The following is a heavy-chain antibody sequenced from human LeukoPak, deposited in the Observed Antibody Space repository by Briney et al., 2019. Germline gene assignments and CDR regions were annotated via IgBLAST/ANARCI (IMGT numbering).Heavy chain of an antibody. Sequence: GGSLRLSCAASGFTFSSYWMHWVRQAPGKGLVWVSRINSDGSSTSYADSVKGRFTISRDNAKNTLYLQMNSLRAEDTAVYYCAREGSNVVQLERKDAFDIWGQGTMVTVSS. V-gene: IGHV3-74*01. D-gene: IGHD1-1*01. CDR2: INSDGSST. CDR1: GFTFSSYW. J-gene: IGHJ3*02. CDR3: AREGSNVVQLERKDAFDI.